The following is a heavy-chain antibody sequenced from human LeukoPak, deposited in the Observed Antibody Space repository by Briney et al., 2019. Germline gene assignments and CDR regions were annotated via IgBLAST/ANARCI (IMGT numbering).Heavy chain of an antibody. Sequence: ASVKVSCKASGYTFTSYYMHWVRQAPGQGLEWMGIINPSAGSTSYAQKFQGRVTMTRDTSISTAYMELSRLRSDDTAVYYCASPLRSGYSSSWYRGWGQGTLVTVSS. D-gene: IGHD6-13*01. CDR2: INPSAGST. J-gene: IGHJ4*02. V-gene: IGHV1-46*01. CDR1: GYTFTSYY. CDR3: ASPLRSGYSSSWYRG.